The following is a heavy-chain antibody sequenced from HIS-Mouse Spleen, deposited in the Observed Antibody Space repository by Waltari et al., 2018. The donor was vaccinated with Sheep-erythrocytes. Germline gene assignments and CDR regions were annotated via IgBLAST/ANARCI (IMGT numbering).Heavy chain of an antibody. Sequence: EVQLVESGGGLVKPGGSLRLSCAASGFTSSSYSMNWVRQAPGKGLEWVSSISSSSSYIYYADSVKGRFTISRDNAKNSLYLQMNSLRAEDTAVYYCARVASGATFDYWGQETLVTVSS. V-gene: IGHV3-21*01. CDR1: GFTSSSYS. CDR2: ISSSSSYI. J-gene: IGHJ4*02. D-gene: IGHD1-26*01. CDR3: ARVASGATFDY.